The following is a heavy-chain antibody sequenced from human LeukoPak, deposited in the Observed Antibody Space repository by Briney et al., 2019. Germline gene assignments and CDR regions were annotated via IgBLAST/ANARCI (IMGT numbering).Heavy chain of an antibody. CDR3: ARDQRDFWSGYYVDYYYYGMDV. V-gene: IGHV1-2*02. CDR1: GYTFTDYY. Sequence: ASVKVSCKASGYTFTDYYIHCVRQAPGQGLEWMGWIGPKNGDTHYAQKFQGRLTMTRDTSITTAFIELSRLTSDDTAVYYCARDQRDFWSGYYVDYYYYGMDVWGQGTTVTVSS. J-gene: IGHJ6*02. CDR2: IGPKNGDT. D-gene: IGHD3-3*01.